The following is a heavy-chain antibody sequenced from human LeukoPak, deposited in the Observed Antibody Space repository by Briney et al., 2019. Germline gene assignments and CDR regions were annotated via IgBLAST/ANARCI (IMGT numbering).Heavy chain of an antibody. Sequence: ASVKVSCKASGYTFTSYDINWVRQATGQGLEWMGWISAYNGNTDYAQKLQGGVTMTTDTSTSTAYMELRSLRSDDTAVYYCARVQYSGSYGYYFDYWGQGTLVTVSS. V-gene: IGHV1-18*01. J-gene: IGHJ4*02. CDR3: ARVQYSGSYGYYFDY. CDR2: ISAYNGNT. CDR1: GYTFTSYD. D-gene: IGHD1-26*01.